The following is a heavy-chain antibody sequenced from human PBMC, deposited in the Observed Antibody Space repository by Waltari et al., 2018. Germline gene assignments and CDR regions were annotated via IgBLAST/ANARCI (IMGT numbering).Heavy chain of an antibody. V-gene: IGHV5-51*01. CDR2: NYPGDADT. CDR1: GYSFTSYW. D-gene: IGHD4-17*01. J-gene: IGHJ6*03. Sequence: EVQLVQSGAEVKKPGESLKISCKGSGYSFTSYWIGWVRQMPGKGLEWMGINYPGDADTRYSPYFQGQVTISADKSISTAYLQWSSLKASDTAMYDCARLQTTYYYYYYMDVWGKGTTVTISS. CDR3: ARLQTTYYYYYYMDV.